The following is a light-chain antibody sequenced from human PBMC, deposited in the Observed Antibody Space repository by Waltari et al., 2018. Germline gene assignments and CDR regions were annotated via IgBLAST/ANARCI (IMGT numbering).Light chain of an antibody. V-gene: IGLV2-23*02. Sequence: QSALTQPASVSGSPGQSITIPCTGSSAAVGGYNLVSWFQHPPGQAPRLLIYEVNERPSGIPSRFSGSKSGNTASLTISGLQIEDEADYYCCSYGGVNTLGVLFGGGSKLTV. J-gene: IGLJ2*01. CDR3: CSYGGVNTLGVL. CDR2: EVN. CDR1: SAAVGGYNL.